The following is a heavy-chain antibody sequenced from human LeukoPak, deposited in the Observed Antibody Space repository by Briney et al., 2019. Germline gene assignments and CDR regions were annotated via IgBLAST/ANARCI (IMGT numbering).Heavy chain of an antibody. CDR1: GFTFSTYT. J-gene: IGHJ4*02. Sequence: GGSLRLSCAASGFTFSTYTMNWVRQAPGKGLEWVSSISSSNTYIYYADSMKGRFTISRDNAKNSLYLQMNSLRAEDTSVYYCVRWQGYWGQGTLVTVSS. V-gene: IGHV3-21*01. D-gene: IGHD2-15*01. CDR3: VRWQGY. CDR2: ISSSNTYI.